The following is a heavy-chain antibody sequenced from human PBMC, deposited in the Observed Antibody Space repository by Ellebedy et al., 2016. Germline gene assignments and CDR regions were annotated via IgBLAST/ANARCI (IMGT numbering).Heavy chain of an antibody. CDR1: GFTFSNYW. Sequence: GGSLRLSCAASGFTFSNYWMNWVRQAPGKGLEWVANIKQDGSEKYYVDSVKGRFTISRDNTNNSLYLQMNSLRAEDTAVYYCARDRVVNTMDGFEIWGQGTMVTVSS. CDR3: ARDRVVNTMDGFEI. CDR2: IKQDGSEK. V-gene: IGHV3-7*04. D-gene: IGHD3-10*01. J-gene: IGHJ3*02.